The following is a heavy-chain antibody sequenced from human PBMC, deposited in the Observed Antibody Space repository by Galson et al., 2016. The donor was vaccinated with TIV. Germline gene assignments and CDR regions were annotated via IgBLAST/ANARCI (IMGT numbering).Heavy chain of an antibody. CDR2: MNPNSGNA. J-gene: IGHJ4*02. V-gene: IGHV1-8*01. D-gene: IGHD5-12*01. CDR1: GYTFNNYD. Sequence: SVKVSCKASGYTFNNYDISWVRQATGQGLEWMGWMNPNSGNAGYAQKFQGRVTMTSNTSVNTAYMEVRSLRFEDTAVYYCATIAYGYSYGNGLDYWGQGTLVTVSS. CDR3: ATIAYGYSYGNGLDY.